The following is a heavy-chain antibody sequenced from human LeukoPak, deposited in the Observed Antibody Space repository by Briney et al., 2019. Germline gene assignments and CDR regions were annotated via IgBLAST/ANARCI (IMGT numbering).Heavy chain of an antibody. CDR2: NYSSSST. CDR1: GRSITYYQ. J-gene: IGHJ4*02. V-gene: IGHV4-4*09. D-gene: IGHD2-2*01. CDR3: ARRLTSWYAFDY. Sequence: ADPLSLTCSVSGRSITYYQRSWIQQPPGKGLECMEYNYSSSSTHYHPSLKSRVTISVDTPKNLFLLKLSSATAADAAVYNCARRLTSWYAFDYWGQGTLVTVSS.